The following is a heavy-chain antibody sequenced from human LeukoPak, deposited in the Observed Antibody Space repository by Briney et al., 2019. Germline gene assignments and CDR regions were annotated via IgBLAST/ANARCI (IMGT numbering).Heavy chain of an antibody. Sequence: SVKVSCKASGGTFSSYAISWVRQAPGQGLEWMGGIIPIFGTANYAQKFQGRVTITTDESTSTAYMELSSLRSEDTAVYYCARNFWSGYHRRGDAFDIWGQGTMVTVSS. CDR2: IIPIFGTA. J-gene: IGHJ3*02. CDR3: ARNFWSGYHRRGDAFDI. D-gene: IGHD3-3*01. CDR1: GGTFSSYA. V-gene: IGHV1-69*05.